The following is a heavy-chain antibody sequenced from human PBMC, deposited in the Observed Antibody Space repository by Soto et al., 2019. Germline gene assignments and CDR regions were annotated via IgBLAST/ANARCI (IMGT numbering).Heavy chain of an antibody. J-gene: IGHJ4*02. Sequence: MQQVESGGGLVQPGRSLRLSCAASGFTFDDYAMHWVRQGPGKGLEWVSVISWNSGTIAYADSVKGRFTISRDNANNSLYLQMNSLRVEDTALYYCAKGGGPTGFDCWGQGTLVTVSS. V-gene: IGHV3-9*01. CDR3: AKGGGPTGFDC. CDR1: GFTFDDYA. CDR2: ISWNSGTI. D-gene: IGHD2-15*01.